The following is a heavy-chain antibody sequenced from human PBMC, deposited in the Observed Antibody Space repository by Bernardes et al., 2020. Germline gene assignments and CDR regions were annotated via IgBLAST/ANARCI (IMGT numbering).Heavy chain of an antibody. J-gene: IGHJ4*02. D-gene: IGHD3-16*02. CDR3: AREPLYYDYIWGSYRYPLDY. Sequence: ASVKVSCKASGYTFTSYAMNWVRQAPGQGLEWMGWINTNTGNPTYAQGFTGRFVFSLDTSVSTAYLQISSLKAEDTAVYYCAREPLYYDYIWGSYRYPLDYWGQGTLVTVSS. CDR1: GYTFTSYA. V-gene: IGHV7-4-1*02. CDR2: INTNTGNP.